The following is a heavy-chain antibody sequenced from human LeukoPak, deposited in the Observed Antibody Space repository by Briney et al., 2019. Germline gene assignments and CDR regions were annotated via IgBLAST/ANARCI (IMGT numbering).Heavy chain of an antibody. CDR1: GGSISSYY. CDR2: IYDSGST. CDR3: AREAGSSSWGQVDY. D-gene: IGHD6-13*01. V-gene: IGHV4-59*01. J-gene: IGHJ4*02. Sequence: SSETLSLTCTVSGGSISSYYWSWIRQPPGKGLEWNGYIYDSGSTMYNPSLRGRVTMSVDTSKNQFSLKLSSVTAADTAMYYCAREAGSSSWGQVDYWGQGTLVTVSS.